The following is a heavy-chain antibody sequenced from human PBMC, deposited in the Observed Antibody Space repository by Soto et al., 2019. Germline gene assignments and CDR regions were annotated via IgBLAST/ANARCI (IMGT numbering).Heavy chain of an antibody. CDR2: ISYDGSNK. D-gene: IGHD2-2*01. V-gene: IGHV3-30*18. CDR3: AKDRGDIVVVPAAIMGWFDP. J-gene: IGHJ5*02. CDR1: GFTFSSYG. Sequence: ESGGGVVQPGRSLRLSCAASGFTFSSYGMHWVRQAPGKGLEWVAVISYDGSNKYYADSVKGRFTISRDNSKNTLYLQMNSLRAEDTAVYYCAKDRGDIVVVPAAIMGWFDPWGQGTLVTVSS.